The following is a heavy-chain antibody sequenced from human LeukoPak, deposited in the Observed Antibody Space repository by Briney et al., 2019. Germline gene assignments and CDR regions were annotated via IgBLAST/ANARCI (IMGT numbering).Heavy chain of an antibody. CDR3: ARQAVCSGGSCYRRHFDY. Sequence: SETMSLTCTVSGGSISSSSYYWGWIRQPPGKGLEWIGSIYYSGSTYYNPSLKSRVTISVDTSKNQFSLKLSSVTAADTAVCYCARQAVCSGGSCYRRHFDYWGQGTLVTVSS. D-gene: IGHD2-15*01. V-gene: IGHV4-39*01. J-gene: IGHJ4*02. CDR2: IYYSGST. CDR1: GGSISSSSYY.